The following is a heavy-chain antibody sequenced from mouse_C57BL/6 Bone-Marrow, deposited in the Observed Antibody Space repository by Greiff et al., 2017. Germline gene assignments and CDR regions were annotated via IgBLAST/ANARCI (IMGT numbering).Heavy chain of an antibody. CDR1: GYTFTSYW. CDR2: INPSTGGT. V-gene: IGHV1-53*01. CDR3: ARSGYLLWSL. D-gene: IGHD2-1*01. Sequence: QVQLQQPGPELVKPGASVKLSCKASGYTFTSYWMHWVKQRPGQGLEWIGNINPSTGGTNYNEKFKSKATLTVDKSTSTAYMQRSMLTSEDSAVSYCARSGYLLWSLWGQGTTLTVSS. J-gene: IGHJ2*01.